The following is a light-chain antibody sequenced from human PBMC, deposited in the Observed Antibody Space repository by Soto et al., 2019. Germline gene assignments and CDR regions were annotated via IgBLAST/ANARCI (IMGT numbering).Light chain of an antibody. Sequence: QSALTQPPSASGSPGQSVTISCTGTSSDVGGYNYVSWYQQHPGKAPKLMIYEVSKWPSGVPDRFSGSKSGNTASLTVSGLQAEDEGGYYCSSYAGSNNRVFGTGTKLTVL. V-gene: IGLV2-8*01. CDR2: EVS. CDR3: SSYAGSNNRV. J-gene: IGLJ1*01. CDR1: SSDVGGYNY.